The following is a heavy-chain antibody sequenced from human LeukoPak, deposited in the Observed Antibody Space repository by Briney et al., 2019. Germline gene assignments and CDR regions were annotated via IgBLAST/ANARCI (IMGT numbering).Heavy chain of an antibody. CDR3: ASSLSFGGVIVGLFDY. CDR2: ISYDGSNK. Sequence: PGGSLRLSCAASGFTFSSYAMHWVRQAPGKGLEWVAVISYDGSNKYYADSVKGRFTISRDNSKNTLYLQMNSLRAEDTAVYYCASSLSFGGVIVGLFDYWGQGTLVTVSS. V-gene: IGHV3-30-3*01. D-gene: IGHD3-16*02. J-gene: IGHJ4*02. CDR1: GFTFSSYA.